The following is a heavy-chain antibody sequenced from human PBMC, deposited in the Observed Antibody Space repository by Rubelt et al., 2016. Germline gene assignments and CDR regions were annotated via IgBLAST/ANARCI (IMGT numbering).Heavy chain of an antibody. CDR2: VSYDESDK. CDR1: GFIFSNYA. V-gene: IGHV3-30*03. CDR3: ARSWGSSFSDY. D-gene: IGHD6-19*01. Sequence: QVQLVESGGGVVQSGGSLRLSCAGSGFIFSNYAMHWVRQAPGKGLEWVAVVSYDESDKNYADSVQGRFTISRDNSKNTVYLQMNSLRVEDTAMYYCARSWGSSFSDYWGQGTLVTVSS. J-gene: IGHJ4*02.